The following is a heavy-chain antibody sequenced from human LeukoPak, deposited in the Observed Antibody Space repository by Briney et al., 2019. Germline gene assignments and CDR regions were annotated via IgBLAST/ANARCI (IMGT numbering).Heavy chain of an antibody. J-gene: IGHJ5*02. V-gene: IGHV3-23*01. Sequence: SGGSLRLSCAASGFTFSSYGMSWVRQAPGKGLECLSSIRGSGDSTYYADSVKGRFSISRDNSKNTLYLQMNSLRAEDTAIYYCAKSGGVRFDPWGQGTLVTVSS. D-gene: IGHD3-16*01. CDR1: GFTFSSYG. CDR3: AKSGGVRFDP. CDR2: IRGSGDST.